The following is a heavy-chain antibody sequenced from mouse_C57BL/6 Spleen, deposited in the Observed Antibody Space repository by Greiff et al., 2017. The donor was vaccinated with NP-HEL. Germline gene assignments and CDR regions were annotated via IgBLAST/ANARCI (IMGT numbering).Heavy chain of an antibody. CDR1: GFTFSSYA. D-gene: IGHD1-1*01. J-gene: IGHJ2*01. CDR2: ISDGGSYT. CDR3: ARDYYPYYFDY. Sequence: EVMLVESGGGLVKPGGSLKLSCAASGFTFSSYAMSWVRQTPEKRLEWVATISDGGSYTYYPDNVKGRFTISRDNAKNNLYLQMSHLKSEDTAMYYCARDYYPYYFDYWGQGTTLTVSS. V-gene: IGHV5-4*01.